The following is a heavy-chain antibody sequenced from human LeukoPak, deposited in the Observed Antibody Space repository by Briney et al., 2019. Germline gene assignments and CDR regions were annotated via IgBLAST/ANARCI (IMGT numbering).Heavy chain of an antibody. V-gene: IGHV4-34*08. Sequence: GSLRLSCAASGFTFNNAWMGWVRQAPGKGLEWIGEINHSGSTNYNPSLKSRVILSVDTSKNHFSLKLSSVTAADTAVYYCRVSRYYFDYWGQGTLVTVSS. J-gene: IGHJ4*02. CDR1: GFTFNNAW. CDR3: RVSRYYFDY. CDR2: INHSGST.